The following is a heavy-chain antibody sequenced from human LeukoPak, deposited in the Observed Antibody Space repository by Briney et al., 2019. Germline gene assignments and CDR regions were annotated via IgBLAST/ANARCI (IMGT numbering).Heavy chain of an antibody. D-gene: IGHD1-26*01. CDR2: TYYRSELYN. CDR1: GDSVSSNSAA. V-gene: IGHV6-1*01. Sequence: SQTLSLTCAISGDSVSSNSAAWNWIRQSPSRGLEWLGRTYYRSELYNDYAVSVKSRITINPDTSKNQFSLHLNSVTPEDTAVYYCARAGVGATRYYDYWGQGTLATVSS. J-gene: IGHJ4*02. CDR3: ARAGVGATRYYDY.